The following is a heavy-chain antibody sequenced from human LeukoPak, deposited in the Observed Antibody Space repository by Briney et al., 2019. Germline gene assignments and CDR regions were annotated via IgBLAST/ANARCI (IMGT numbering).Heavy chain of an antibody. CDR3: ARDHNYAFDN. V-gene: IGHV3-11*06. Sequence: GGSLRLSCAASGFPFIDYSMNWVRQAPGKGLEWLSYIWFSSGHTKYADSVKGRFTISRDYAKNSLYLQMHSLRVEDTAVYFCARDHNYAFDNWGQGTLVTVSS. J-gene: IGHJ4*02. CDR1: GFPFIDYS. D-gene: IGHD1-1*01. CDR2: IWFSSGHT.